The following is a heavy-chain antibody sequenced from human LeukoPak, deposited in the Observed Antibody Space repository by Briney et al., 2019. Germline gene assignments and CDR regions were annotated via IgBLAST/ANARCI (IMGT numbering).Heavy chain of an antibody. V-gene: IGHV1-2*02. D-gene: IGHD3-3*01. J-gene: IGHJ4*02. Sequence: VASVKVSCKVSGYTLTELSMHWVRQAPGQGLEWMGWINPKSGGTNYAQNFQGRVTITRDTSISTAYMELSRLRSDDTAVYFCARGGGTNFGVITDWGQGTLVTVSS. CDR3: ARGGGTNFGVITD. CDR2: INPKSGGT. CDR1: GYTLTELS.